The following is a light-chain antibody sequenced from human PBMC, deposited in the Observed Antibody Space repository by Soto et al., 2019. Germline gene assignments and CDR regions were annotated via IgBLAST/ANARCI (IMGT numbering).Light chain of an antibody. Sequence: EVVLTQSPATLSLSPGERATLSCRASQSISTYLAWYQKKPGQPPKLLIYWASTRESGVPDRFSGSGSGTDLTFTIDCLHAAGVAVYYCQQYYALPYTCGKGTKMLVK. CDR2: WAS. V-gene: IGKV3-15*01. J-gene: IGKJ2*01. CDR1: QSISTY. CDR3: QQYYALPYT.